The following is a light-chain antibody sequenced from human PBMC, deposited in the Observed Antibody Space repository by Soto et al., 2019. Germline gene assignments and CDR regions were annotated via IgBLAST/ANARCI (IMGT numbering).Light chain of an antibody. CDR3: QQRTNWPIT. CDR2: DAY. CDR1: QSFRGL. J-gene: IGKJ5*01. Sequence: VLTQSPVTLSLSPGERATLSCRASQSFRGLLAWYQQKPGQAPRLLIYDAYNRATGIPPRFSGSGSGTDFTLTISSLEPEDSAVYYCQQRTNWPITFGQGTRLEI. V-gene: IGKV3-11*01.